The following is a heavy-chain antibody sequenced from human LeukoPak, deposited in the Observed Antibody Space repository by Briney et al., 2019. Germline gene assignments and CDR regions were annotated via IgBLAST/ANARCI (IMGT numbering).Heavy chain of an antibody. CDR3: SRGRRILVGDTNAGDFFDY. Sequence: ASVKVSCKASGYTFTGYYMHWVRQAPGQGLEWMGWVNPNSADTHYAQKFQGRVTMTRDTSISTAYMELSRLRSDDTAVYYCSRGRRILVGDTNAGDFFDYWGQGTLVTVSS. CDR1: GYTFTGYY. J-gene: IGHJ4*02. V-gene: IGHV1-2*02. D-gene: IGHD1-26*01. CDR2: VNPNSADT.